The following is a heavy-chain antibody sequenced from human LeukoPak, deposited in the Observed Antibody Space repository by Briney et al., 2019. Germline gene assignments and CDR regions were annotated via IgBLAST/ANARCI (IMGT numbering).Heavy chain of an antibody. D-gene: IGHD2-2*01. J-gene: IGHJ4*02. CDR2: INHSGST. Sequence: SETLSLTCAVYGGSFSGYYWSWIRQPPGKGLEWIGEINHSGSTNYNPSLKSRVTISVDTSKNQFSLKLSSVTATDTAVYYCARAIGCSSTSCRNDYWGQGTLVTVSS. CDR1: GGSFSGYY. V-gene: IGHV4-34*01. CDR3: ARAIGCSSTSCRNDY.